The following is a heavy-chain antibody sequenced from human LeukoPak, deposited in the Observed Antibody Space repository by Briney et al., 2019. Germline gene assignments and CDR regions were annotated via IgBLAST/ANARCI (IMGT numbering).Heavy chain of an antibody. D-gene: IGHD6-19*01. V-gene: IGHV4-59*01. J-gene: IGHJ4*02. CDR1: GGSISSYY. CDR2: IYYSGST. CDR3: ATSPRSSSGWGWVDH. Sequence: PSETLSLTCTVSGGSISSYYWSWIRQPPGKGLEWIGYIYYSGSTNYNPSLKSRVTISVDTSKNQFSLKLSSVTAADTAVYYCATSPRSSSGWGWVDHWGQGILVTVSS.